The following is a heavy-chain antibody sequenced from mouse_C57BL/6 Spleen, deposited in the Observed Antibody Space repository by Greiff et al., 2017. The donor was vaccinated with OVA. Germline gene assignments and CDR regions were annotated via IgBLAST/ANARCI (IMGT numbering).Heavy chain of an antibody. D-gene: IGHD1-1*01. CDR2: FLPGSGST. CDR1: GYTFTGYW. V-gene: IGHV1-9*01. Sequence: QVQLQQSGAELMKPGASVKLSCKATGYTFTGYWIEWVKQRPGHGLEWIGEFLPGSGSTNYNEKFKGKATFTADTSSNTVYMQLSSLTTEDSAINYCARGDYGSSYGYIDVWGTGTSVTVSS. J-gene: IGHJ1*03. CDR3: ARGDYGSSYGYIDV.